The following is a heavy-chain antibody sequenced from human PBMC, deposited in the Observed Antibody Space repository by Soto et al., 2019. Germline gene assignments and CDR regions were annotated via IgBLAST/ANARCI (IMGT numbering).Heavy chain of an antibody. J-gene: IGHJ1*01. V-gene: IGHV1-69*12. Sequence: QVQLVQSGAEVKKPGSSVKVSCKASGGTFSSYAISWVRQAPGQGLEWMGGIIPIFGTANYAQKFQGRVTITADESTXIAXMXRSSLRSEDTAVYYCARGGYGDYVTAHGPNAEYFQHWGQGTLVTVSS. D-gene: IGHD4-17*01. CDR1: GGTFSSYA. CDR2: IIPIFGTA. CDR3: ARGGYGDYVTAHGPNAEYFQH.